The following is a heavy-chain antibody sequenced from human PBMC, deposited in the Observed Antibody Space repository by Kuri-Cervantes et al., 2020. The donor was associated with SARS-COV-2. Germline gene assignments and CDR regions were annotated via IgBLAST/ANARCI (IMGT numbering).Heavy chain of an antibody. CDR3: AYRPHLATPFDY. J-gene: IGHJ4*02. Sequence: SGPTLVKPTQTLTLTCTFSGFSLSTSGVGVGWIRPPPGKALEWLALIYWDDAKRNSPSLKSRLTITKDTSNNQVVLTMTNMDPLDTATYYCAYRPHLATPFDYWGLGILVTVSS. CDR2: IYWDDAK. CDR1: GFSLSTSGVG. V-gene: IGHV2-5*02.